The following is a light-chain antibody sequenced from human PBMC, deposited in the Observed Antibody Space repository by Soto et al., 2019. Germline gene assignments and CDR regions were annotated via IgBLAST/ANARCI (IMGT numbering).Light chain of an antibody. V-gene: IGLV2-8*01. J-gene: IGLJ3*02. Sequence: QSALTQPPSASGSPGQSVAISCTGTSSDVGGYNYVSWYQQHPGKAPKLMIYEVNKRPSGVPDRFSGSKSGNTASLTVSGLQAEDEADYYCEAWDDSLNGWVFGGGTKLTVL. CDR2: EVN. CDR1: SSDVGGYNY. CDR3: EAWDDSLNGWV.